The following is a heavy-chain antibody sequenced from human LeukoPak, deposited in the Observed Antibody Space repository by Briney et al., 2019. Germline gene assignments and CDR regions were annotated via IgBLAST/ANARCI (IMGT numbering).Heavy chain of an antibody. CDR2: ISGSGGST. CDR1: GFTFNSYA. Sequence: GGSLRLSCAASGFTFNSYAMSWVRQAPGKGLEWVSAISGSGGSTYYADSVKGRFTISRDNSKNTLYLQMNSLRAEDTAVYYCAKDHYYYGSGSYIDYWGQGTLVTVSS. J-gene: IGHJ4*02. V-gene: IGHV3-23*01. CDR3: AKDHYYYGSGSYIDY. D-gene: IGHD3-10*01.